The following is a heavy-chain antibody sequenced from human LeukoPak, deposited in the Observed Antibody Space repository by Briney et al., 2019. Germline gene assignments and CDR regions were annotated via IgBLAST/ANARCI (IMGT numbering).Heavy chain of an antibody. CDR1: GGSISSYY. Sequence: SETLSLTCTVSGGSISSYYWSWIRQPPGKGLEWIGYIYYSGSTNYNPSLKSRVTISVDTSKNQFSLKLSSVTAADTAVYYCARAGRNFDYWGQGTLVTVSS. V-gene: IGHV4-59*01. J-gene: IGHJ4*02. CDR3: ARAGRNFDY. CDR2: IYYSGST.